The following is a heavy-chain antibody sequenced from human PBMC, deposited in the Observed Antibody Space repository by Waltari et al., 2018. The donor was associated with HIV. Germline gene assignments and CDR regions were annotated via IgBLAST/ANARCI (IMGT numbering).Heavy chain of an antibody. J-gene: IGHJ4*02. CDR1: GFNSRSDW. Sequence: EVQLVESGGDLVQPGGSLRLSCAASGFNSRSDWMHWIRHIPAKGVVWGSHISTDGSDTSYLESVKGRCTISRDNDKKTLYLQMKSLRVEDAAIYYCTRDLSTYGHEFDYWGQGTLVTVAS. CDR3: TRDLSTYGHEFDY. V-gene: IGHV3-74*01. D-gene: IGHD3-16*01. CDR2: ISTDGSDT.